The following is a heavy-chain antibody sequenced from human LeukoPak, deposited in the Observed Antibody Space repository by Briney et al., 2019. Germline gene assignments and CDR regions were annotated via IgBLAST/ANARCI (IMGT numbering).Heavy chain of an antibody. CDR3: ASLGSGSSRIIDFDY. CDR2: IDPSGGGT. J-gene: IGHJ4*02. Sequence: ASVKVSCKASGYTFTTYYMHWVRQAPGQGLEWMGIIDPSGGGTNYAQKFQGRVTMTRDTSTSTVYMELSSLRSEDTAVYYCASLGSGSSRIIDFDYWGQGTLVTVSS. D-gene: IGHD3-10*01. CDR1: GYTFTTYY. V-gene: IGHV1-46*01.